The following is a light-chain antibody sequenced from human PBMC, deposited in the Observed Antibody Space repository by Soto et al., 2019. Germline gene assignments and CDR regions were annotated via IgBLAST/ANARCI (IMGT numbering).Light chain of an antibody. CDR2: SNN. CDR1: SSNIGSNT. J-gene: IGLJ2*01. CDR3: AAWDDSLNGYVV. Sequence: QAVVTQPPSPSGTPGQRVTISCSGSSSNIGSNTVNWYQQLPGTAPKLLIYSNNQRPSGVPDRFSGSKSGTSASLAISGLQSEDEADYYCAAWDDSLNGYVVFGGGTKLTVL. V-gene: IGLV1-44*01.